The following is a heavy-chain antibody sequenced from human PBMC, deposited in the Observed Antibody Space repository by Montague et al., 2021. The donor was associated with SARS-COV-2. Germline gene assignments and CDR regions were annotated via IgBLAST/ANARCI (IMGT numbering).Heavy chain of an antibody. CDR3: ARDPGTVTSSWYFDL. J-gene: IGHJ2*01. CDR2: IGTAGDT. V-gene: IGHV3-13*01. Sequence: SLILSCEASGFTFSSYDMNWVRQATGKGLEWVSAIGTAGDTKYPXSVXGRFTISRENAKNSLYLQMNSLSAGDTAVYYCARDPGTVTSSWYFDLWGRGTLVTVYS. CDR1: GFTFSSYD. D-gene: IGHD4-17*01.